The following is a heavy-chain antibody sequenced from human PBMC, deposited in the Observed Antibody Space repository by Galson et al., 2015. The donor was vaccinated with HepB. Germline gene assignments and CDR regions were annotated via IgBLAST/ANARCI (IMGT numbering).Heavy chain of an antibody. V-gene: IGHV1-69*04. CDR2: IIPILGIA. CDR3: ARGSIAARPYYYYYMDV. D-gene: IGHD6-6*01. Sequence: SVKVSCKASGGTFSSYAISWVRQAPGQGLEWMGRIIPILGIANYAQKFQGRVTITADKSTSTAYMELSGLRSEDTAVYYCARGSIAARPYYYYYMDVWGKGTTVTVSS. J-gene: IGHJ6*03. CDR1: GGTFSSYA.